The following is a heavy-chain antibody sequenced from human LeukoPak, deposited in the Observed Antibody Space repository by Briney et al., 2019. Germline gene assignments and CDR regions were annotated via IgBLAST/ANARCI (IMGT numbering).Heavy chain of an antibody. CDR3: AREGPPNYDTI. CDR1: GGSISNYY. Sequence: PPETLSLTCTVSGGSISNYYWSWIRQPPGKGLEWIGYIYYSGSTNYNPSLKSRVTISVDTSKNQFSLKLNSVTAADTAVYNCAREGPPNYDTIWGQGTMVTVSS. V-gene: IGHV4-59*01. D-gene: IGHD3-9*01. J-gene: IGHJ3*02. CDR2: IYYSGST.